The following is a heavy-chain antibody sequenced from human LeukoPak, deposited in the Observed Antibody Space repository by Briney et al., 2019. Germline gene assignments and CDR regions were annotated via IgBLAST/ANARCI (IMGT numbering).Heavy chain of an antibody. J-gene: IGHJ4*02. CDR3: AKDKEAGTTYFDY. CDR1: GFTFSSYG. Sequence: GGSLRLSCAASGFTFSSYGMHWVRQAPGKGLEWVAVISYDGSNKYYADSVKGRFTISRDNSKNTLYLQMNSLRAEDTAVYHCAKDKEAGTTYFDYWGQGTLVTVSS. D-gene: IGHD6-13*01. V-gene: IGHV3-30*18. CDR2: ISYDGSNK.